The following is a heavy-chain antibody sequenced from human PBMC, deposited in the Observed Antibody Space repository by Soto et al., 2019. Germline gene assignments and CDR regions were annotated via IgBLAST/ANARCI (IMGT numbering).Heavy chain of an antibody. CDR1: GGTFSSYA. V-gene: IGHV1-69*13. CDR3: ARRGSYYPSPLDYYYGMDV. J-gene: IGHJ6*02. D-gene: IGHD1-26*01. CDR2: IIPIFGTA. Sequence: SVKVSCKASGGTFSSYAISWVRQAPGQGLEWMGGIIPIFGTANYAQKFQGRVTITADESTSTAYMELSSLRSEDTAVYYCARRGSYYPSPLDYYYGMDVWGQGTTVTVSS.